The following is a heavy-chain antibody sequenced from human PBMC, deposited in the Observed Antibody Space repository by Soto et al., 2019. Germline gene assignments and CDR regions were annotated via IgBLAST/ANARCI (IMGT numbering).Heavy chain of an antibody. CDR3: ATTMVRGYSYYGMDF. V-gene: IGHV3-73*01. D-gene: IGHD3-10*01. Sequence: GGSLRLSCAASKFAVSGSPMHWVRQASGKGLEWVGRIRSKGHKYATAYAASLKGRFTISRDDSKNTAYLQMNSLKIDDTAVYYCATTMVRGYSYYGMDFWGQGTTVTVSS. J-gene: IGHJ6*02. CDR1: KFAVSGSP. CDR2: IRSKGHKYAT.